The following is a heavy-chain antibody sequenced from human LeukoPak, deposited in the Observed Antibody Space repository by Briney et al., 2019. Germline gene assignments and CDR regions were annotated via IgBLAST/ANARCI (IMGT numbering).Heavy chain of an antibody. D-gene: IGHD3-3*01. J-gene: IGHJ6*03. CDR3: AREGAYDFWSGYYYYYYMDV. CDR1: GFTFSSYW. Sequence: GGSLRLSCAASGFTFSSYWMSWVRQAPGKGLEWVANIKQEGSEKYYVDSVKGRFTISRDNAKNSLYLQMNSLRAEDTAVYYCAREGAYDFWSGYYYYYYMDVWGKGTTVTVSS. CDR2: IKQEGSEK. V-gene: IGHV3-7*01.